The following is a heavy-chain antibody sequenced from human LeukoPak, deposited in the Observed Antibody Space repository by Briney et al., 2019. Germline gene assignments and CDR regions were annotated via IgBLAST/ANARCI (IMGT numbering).Heavy chain of an antibody. CDR3: ARGLPPDVVQNVHGIVVVVAASLNFDY. CDR1: GYTFTSYD. CDR2: LNPNSGNT. Sequence: ASVKVSCKASGYTFTSYDINWVRQATGQWLEWMGWLNPNSGNTGYAQKFQGRVTMTMNTSISTAYMELSSLRSEDTAVYYCARGLPPDVVQNVHGIVVVVAASLNFDYWGQGTLVTVSS. V-gene: IGHV1-8*01. D-gene: IGHD2-15*01. J-gene: IGHJ4*02.